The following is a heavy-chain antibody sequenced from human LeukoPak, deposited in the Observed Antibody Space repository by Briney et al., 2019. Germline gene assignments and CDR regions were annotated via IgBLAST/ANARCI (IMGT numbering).Heavy chain of an antibody. Sequence: SETLSPTCLVSGGSISIYYWSWIRQPPGKGLEWIGYIYYSGITNYNPSLKSRVTISVDTSKNQFSLKLTSVTAADTAVYYCARGHPFDPWGQGTLVTVSS. CDR3: ARGHPFDP. V-gene: IGHV4-59*01. CDR1: GGSISIYY. CDR2: IYYSGIT. J-gene: IGHJ5*02.